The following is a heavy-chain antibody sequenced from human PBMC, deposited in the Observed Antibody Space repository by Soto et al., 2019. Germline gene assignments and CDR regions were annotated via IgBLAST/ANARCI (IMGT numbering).Heavy chain of an antibody. CDR3: AATGGNYFGLDV. CDR1: DNTFTHYG. Sequence: ASVKVSCKSSDNTFTHYGINWVRQAPGQGLEWMGWISGYNGNTKYAQKFQDRVTMTADTSTRTAFMEVRSLTSDDTGVYFCAATGGNYFGLDVWGQGTTVTFSS. J-gene: IGHJ6*02. D-gene: IGHD2-8*02. V-gene: IGHV1-18*01. CDR2: ISGYNGNT.